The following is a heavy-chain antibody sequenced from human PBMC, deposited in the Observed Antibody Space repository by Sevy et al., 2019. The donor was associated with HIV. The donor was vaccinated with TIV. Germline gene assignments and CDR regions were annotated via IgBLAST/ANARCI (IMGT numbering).Heavy chain of an antibody. CDR1: GFTFKYHG. Sequence: GGSLRLSCAASGFTFKYHGMHWVRQAPGKGLEWLSLISIDGSNKYYADSVKGRFTISRDNAKNTVSVQMNSLRPEDTATYYCAIDGGHIDIDYWGQGILVTVSS. D-gene: IGHD2-15*01. V-gene: IGHV3-30*03. CDR3: AIDGGHIDIDY. CDR2: ISIDGSNK. J-gene: IGHJ4*02.